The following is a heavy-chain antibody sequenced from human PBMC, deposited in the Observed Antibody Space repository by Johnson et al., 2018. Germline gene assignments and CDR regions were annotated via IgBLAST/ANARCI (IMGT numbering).Heavy chain of an antibody. CDR2: IKQDGREK. CDR1: GFTFSSYW. V-gene: IGHV3-7*01. Sequence: VPLVESGGGLVQPGGSLRLSCAASGFTFSSYWMSWVRQAPGKGLEWVANIKQDGREKYYVDSVKGRFTISSDNAKHSLYMEMNSLKAEATAVYYCSIGQLAAAIRHLTLGRYYYYMDVWGKGTTVTVSS. J-gene: IGHJ6*03. D-gene: IGHD2-2*01. CDR3: SIGQLAAAIRHLTLGRYYYYMDV.